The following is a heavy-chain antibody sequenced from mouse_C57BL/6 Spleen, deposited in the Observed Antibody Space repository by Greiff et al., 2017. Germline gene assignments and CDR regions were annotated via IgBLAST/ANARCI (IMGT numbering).Heavy chain of an antibody. Sequence: DVQLVESGPGLVKPSQSLSLTCSVTGYSITSGYYWNWIRQFPGNKLEWMGYISYDGSNNYNPSLKNRISITRDTSKNQFFLKLNSVTTEDTATYYCAREDDGFDYWGQGTTLTVSS. V-gene: IGHV3-6*01. CDR3: AREDDGFDY. D-gene: IGHD2-3*01. J-gene: IGHJ2*01. CDR2: ISYDGSN. CDR1: GYSITSGYY.